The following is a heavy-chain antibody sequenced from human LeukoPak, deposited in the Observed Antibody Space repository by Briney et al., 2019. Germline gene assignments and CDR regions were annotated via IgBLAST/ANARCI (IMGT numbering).Heavy chain of an antibody. D-gene: IGHD6-6*01. CDR1: GFTFSNYG. CDR2: ISGSGDNT. V-gene: IGHV3-23*01. Sequence: GGSLRLSCAASGFTFSNYGMSWVRQAPGKGLEWVSAISGSGDNTYYADSVEGRFTISRDNSKNTLYLQMNSLRAEDTAVYYCAKDRRAYSSLDIWGQGTMVTVSS. J-gene: IGHJ3*02. CDR3: AKDRRAYSSLDI.